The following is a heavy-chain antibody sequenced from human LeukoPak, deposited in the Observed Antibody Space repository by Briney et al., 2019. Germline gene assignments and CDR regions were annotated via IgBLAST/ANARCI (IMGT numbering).Heavy chain of an antibody. V-gene: IGHV4-39*07. J-gene: IGHJ6*03. CDR1: GGSISSSSYY. D-gene: IGHD3-3*01. Sequence: SETLSLTCTVSGGSISSSSYYWGWIRQPPGEGLEWIGSIYYSGSTYYNPSLKSRVTISVDTSKNQFSLKLSSVTAADTAVYYCARGGRADFWSGYPTYYYYYMDVWGKGTTVTVSS. CDR3: ARGGRADFWSGYPTYYYYYMDV. CDR2: IYYSGST.